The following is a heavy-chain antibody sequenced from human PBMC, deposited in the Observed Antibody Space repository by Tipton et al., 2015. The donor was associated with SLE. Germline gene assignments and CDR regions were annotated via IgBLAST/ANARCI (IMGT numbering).Heavy chain of an antibody. CDR2: INHSGST. CDR3: ARGDYPYGMDV. CDR1: GGSISTYY. Sequence: TLSLTCTVSGGSISTYYWSWIRQPPGKGLEWIGEINHSGSTNHNPSLKSRVTISVDTSKNQLSLKLSAVTAADTAVYYCARGDYPYGMDVWGQGTTVTVS. D-gene: IGHD4/OR15-4a*01. V-gene: IGHV4-34*01. J-gene: IGHJ6*02.